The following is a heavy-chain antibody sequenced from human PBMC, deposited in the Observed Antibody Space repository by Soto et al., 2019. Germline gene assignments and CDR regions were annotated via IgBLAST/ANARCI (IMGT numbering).Heavy chain of an antibody. V-gene: IGHV3-21*01. D-gene: IGHD3-22*01. CDR3: ARDSSGYKDFDY. J-gene: IGHJ4*02. CDR1: GFTFSSYS. CDR2: ISSSSSYI. Sequence: GGSLRLSCAASGFTFSSYSMNWVRQAPGKGLEWVSSISSSSSYIYYADSVKGRFTISRDNAKNSLYLQMNSLRAEDTAVYYCARDSSGYKDFDYWGQGTLVTVSS.